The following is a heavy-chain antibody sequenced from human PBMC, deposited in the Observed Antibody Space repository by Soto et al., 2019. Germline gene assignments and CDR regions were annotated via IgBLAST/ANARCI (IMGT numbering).Heavy chain of an antibody. V-gene: IGHV1-69*01. J-gene: IGHJ4*02. CDR2: IIPIIGTA. CDR1: GGTFNNYA. D-gene: IGHD5-12*01. CDR3: ARGGVDVVATSAFDC. Sequence: QVQLVQSGAEVKKPGSSVKVSCKASGGTFNNYAISWVRQAPGQGLEWLGGIIPIIGTADYAHKFQGRLAISADESTGTTFMELSSLRSEDTARYYCARGGVDVVATSAFDCWGQGTLVTVSS.